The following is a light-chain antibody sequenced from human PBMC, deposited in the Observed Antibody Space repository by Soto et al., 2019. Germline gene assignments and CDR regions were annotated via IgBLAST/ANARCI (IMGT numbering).Light chain of an antibody. CDR3: QQTDTLPST. J-gene: IGKJ5*01. CDR1: QVMSSW. CDR2: AAS. Sequence: DIQMTQSPSSVSAAVGERVTITCRASQVMSSWLAWYQQKPGKAPKLLIFAASTLQSGVPSRFSGSGSRTAFTLTITSLQPDDIGTYYCQQTDTLPSTFGQGTRLEIK. V-gene: IGKV1D-12*01.